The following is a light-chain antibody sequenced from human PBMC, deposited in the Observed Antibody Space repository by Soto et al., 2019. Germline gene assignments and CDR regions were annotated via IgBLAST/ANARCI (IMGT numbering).Light chain of an antibody. CDR2: GAS. CDR1: QCISSY. Sequence: DIHMTLSRPSLSACVGYRVTIACRAIQCISSYLNWYQQKLGKAPKVLIYGASSLQSGVPSRFSGSGSGTDFTLTISSLKPEEFATDYCQHSYSTLTFGGGTKVDIK. J-gene: IGKJ4*01. V-gene: IGKV1-39*01. CDR3: QHSYSTLT.